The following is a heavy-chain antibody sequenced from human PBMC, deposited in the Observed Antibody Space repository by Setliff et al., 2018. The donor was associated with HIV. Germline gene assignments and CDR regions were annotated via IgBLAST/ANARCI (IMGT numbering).Heavy chain of an antibody. D-gene: IGHD3-10*01. Sequence: GESLKISCASSGLTFSSYAMTWVRQAPGKGLECVAVISGSGGDTYYADSVKGRFVISREKSKSTLYLQMNSLRAEDTAVYYCAKKTAAYTSGSWLHYWGQGTLVTVSS. CDR1: GLTFSSYA. J-gene: IGHJ4*02. CDR3: AKKTAAYTSGSWLHY. CDR2: ISGSGGDT. V-gene: IGHV3-23*01.